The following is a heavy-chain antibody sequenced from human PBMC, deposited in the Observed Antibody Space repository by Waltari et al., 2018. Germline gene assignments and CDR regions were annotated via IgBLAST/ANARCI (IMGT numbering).Heavy chain of an antibody. Sequence: QVQLEESGPGLVRPSETLSLTCTLSGGSFSSHYWACISQSPGKPLEWIGHVYYRVRSTYNPSLQNRATISVDTTTNQFSLRLTSLTSADTAVYYCAREGEMGLRFGNRLYSYFYMDVWGKGTTVTVSS. CDR2: VYYRVRS. CDR3: AREGEMGLRFGNRLYSYFYMDV. CDR1: GGSFSSHY. J-gene: IGHJ6*03. D-gene: IGHD3-3*01. V-gene: IGHV4-59*11.